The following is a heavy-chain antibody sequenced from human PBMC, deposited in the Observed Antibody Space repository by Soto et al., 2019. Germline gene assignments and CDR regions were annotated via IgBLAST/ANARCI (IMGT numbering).Heavy chain of an antibody. CDR1: GYTFTSYD. V-gene: IGHV1-8*01. J-gene: IGHJ6*03. CDR3: AREVHGRYFDWYKGVNYYYYYYMDV. D-gene: IGHD3-9*01. CDR2: MNPNSGNT. Sequence: QVQLVQSGAEVKKPGASVKVSCKASGYTFTSYDINWVRQATGQGLEWMGWMNPNSGNTGYAQKFQGRVTMPRNTSISTAYMELSSMRSEDTAVYYCAREVHGRYFDWYKGVNYYYYYYMDVWGKGTTVTVSS.